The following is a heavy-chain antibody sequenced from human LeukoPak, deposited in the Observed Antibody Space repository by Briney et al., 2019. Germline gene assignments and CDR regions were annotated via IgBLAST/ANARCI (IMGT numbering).Heavy chain of an antibody. Sequence: ASVKVSCKASGYTFADYFIHWVRQAPGQGLEWMGRINPNSGGAEYALKFQGWVTMTRDTSISTAYVEVSRLISDDTAVYYCARDLTSTSNWEFDYWGQGTLVIVFS. CDR1: GYTFADYF. CDR3: ARDLTSTSNWEFDY. J-gene: IGHJ4*02. CDR2: INPNSGGA. V-gene: IGHV1-2*04. D-gene: IGHD1-26*01.